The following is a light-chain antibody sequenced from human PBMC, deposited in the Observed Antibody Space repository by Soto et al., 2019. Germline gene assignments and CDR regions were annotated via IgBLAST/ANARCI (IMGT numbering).Light chain of an antibody. CDR2: GAS. J-gene: IGKJ1*01. CDR1: QTVSSSY. Sequence: EIVWPKTATNLSVSPGERFTLSCRSSQTVSSSYLAWYQQKPGQAPRLLIYGASSRATGIPDRFSGSGSATDFTLTISRREPEDFAVYYCQQYGNSPWTFDQGTKVDIK. V-gene: IGKV3-20*01. CDR3: QQYGNSPWT.